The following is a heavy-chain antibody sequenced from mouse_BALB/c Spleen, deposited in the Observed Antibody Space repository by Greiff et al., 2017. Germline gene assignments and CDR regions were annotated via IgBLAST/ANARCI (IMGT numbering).Heavy chain of an antibody. CDR2: INPGSGGT. J-gene: IGHJ3*01. CDR3: ARYDYDAWFAY. CDR1: GYAFTNYL. Sequence: QVQLQQSGAELVRPGTSVKVSCKASGYAFTNYLIEWVKQRPGQGLEWIGVINPGSGGTNYNEKFKGKATLTADKSSSTAYMQLSSLTSDDSAVYFCARYDYDAWFAYWGRGTLVTVAA. V-gene: IGHV1-54*01. D-gene: IGHD2-4*01.